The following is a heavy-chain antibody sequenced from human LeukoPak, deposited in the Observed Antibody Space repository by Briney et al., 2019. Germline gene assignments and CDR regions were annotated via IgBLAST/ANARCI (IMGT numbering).Heavy chain of an antibody. D-gene: IGHD6-19*01. CDR1: GFTFSSYA. V-gene: IGHV3-30*09. CDR3: ARSSSSGYAYYFDY. CDR2: ISDDGTNT. J-gene: IGHJ4*02. Sequence: GGSLRLSCAASGFTFSSYAMPWVRQAPGKGLECVAFISDDGTNTYYADSVKGRFAISRDNSKNTLYLQMDSLRAEDTALYYCARSSSSGYAYYFDYWGQGTLVTVSS.